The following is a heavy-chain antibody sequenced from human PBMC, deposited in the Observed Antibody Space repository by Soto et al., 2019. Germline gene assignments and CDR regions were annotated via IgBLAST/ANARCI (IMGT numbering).Heavy chain of an antibody. V-gene: IGHV4-39*01. CDR2: INHSGST. J-gene: IGHJ6*03. D-gene: IGHD6-13*01. CDR3: AIIAAAGRTYYYYYMDV. Sequence: SETVSLTCTVSGGSISSSSYYWGWIRLPPGKGLEWIGEINHSGSTNYNPSLKSRVTISVDTSKNQFSLKLSSVTAADTAVYYCAIIAAAGRTYYYYYMDVWGKGTTVTVSS. CDR1: GGSISSSSYY.